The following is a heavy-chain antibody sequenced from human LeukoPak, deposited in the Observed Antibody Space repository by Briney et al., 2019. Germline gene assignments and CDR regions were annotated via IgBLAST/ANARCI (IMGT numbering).Heavy chain of an antibody. CDR1: GFTVSSNY. V-gene: IGHV3-23*01. D-gene: IGHD3-22*01. Sequence: GGSLRLSCAASGFTVSSNYMSWVRQAPGKGLEWVSAISGSGGSTYYADSVKGRFTISRDNSKNTLYLQMNSLRAEDTAVYYCAKGAYDSNGYFDYWGQGTLVTVSS. CDR3: AKGAYDSNGYFDY. J-gene: IGHJ4*02. CDR2: ISGSGGST.